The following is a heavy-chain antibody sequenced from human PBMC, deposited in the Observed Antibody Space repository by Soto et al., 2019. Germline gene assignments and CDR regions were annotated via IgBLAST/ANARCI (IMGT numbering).Heavy chain of an antibody. CDR2: IYHSGST. V-gene: IGHV4-30-2*01. CDR1: GGSISSGGYS. J-gene: IGHJ4*02. Sequence: TLSLTCAVSGGSISSGGYSWSWIRQPPGKGLEWIGYIYHSGSTYYNPSLKSRVTISVDTSKNQFSLKLSSVTAADTAVYYCARIAAAGRTQLFDYWGQGTLVTVSS. CDR3: ARIAAAGRTQLFDY. D-gene: IGHD6-13*01.